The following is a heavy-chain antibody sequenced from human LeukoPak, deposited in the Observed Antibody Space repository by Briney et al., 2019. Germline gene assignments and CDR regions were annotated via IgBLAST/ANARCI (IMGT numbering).Heavy chain of an antibody. CDR1: GGSFSGYY. CDR2: INHSGST. D-gene: IGHD3-10*01. V-gene: IGHV4-34*01. Sequence: SETLSLTCAVYGGSFSGYYRSWIRQPPGKGLEWIGEINHSGSTNYNPSLKSRVTISLDTSKNQFSLKLSSVTAADTAVYYCARLGIVMVRGVIPTPNWFDPWGQGTLVTVSS. J-gene: IGHJ5*02. CDR3: ARLGIVMVRGVIPTPNWFDP.